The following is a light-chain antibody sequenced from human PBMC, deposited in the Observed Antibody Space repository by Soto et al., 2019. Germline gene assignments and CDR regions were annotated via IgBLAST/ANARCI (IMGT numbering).Light chain of an antibody. V-gene: IGKV3-15*01. CDR3: QQYYNWPRT. J-gene: IGKJ1*01. CDR2: GAS. Sequence: EIVMTQSPATLSVSPGERATLSCRASQSVSSNLAWYQHKPGQAPRLLTYGASTRATGIPARFSGSGSGTEFTLTIRSLQPEDFAVYYCQQYYNWPRTFGQGTKVDIK. CDR1: QSVSSN.